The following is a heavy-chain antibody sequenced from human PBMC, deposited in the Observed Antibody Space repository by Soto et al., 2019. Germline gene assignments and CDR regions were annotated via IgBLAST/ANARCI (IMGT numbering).Heavy chain of an antibody. CDR3: ARSQGSSTSLEIYYYYYYGMDV. CDR1: GGTFSSYA. J-gene: IGHJ6*02. Sequence: QVQLVQSGAEVKKPGSSVKVSCKASGGTFSSYAISWVRQAPGQGLEWMGGIIPISGTANYALKFQGRATITADESTSTVYMELSSLRSEDTAVYFCARSQGSSTSLEIYYYYYYGMDVWGQGTTVTVSS. CDR2: IIPISGTA. D-gene: IGHD2-2*01. V-gene: IGHV1-69*01.